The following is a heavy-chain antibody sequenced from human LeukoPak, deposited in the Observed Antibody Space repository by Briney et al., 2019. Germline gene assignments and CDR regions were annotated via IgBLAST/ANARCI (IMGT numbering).Heavy chain of an antibody. V-gene: IGHV4-59*01. CDR3: ARDERKRVGAGDAFDI. Sequence: PSETLSLTCTVSGGSMSFYYSNWIRHSPGKGLEWIGYIYYTGSTKYNPSLQSRVTIPVDKSENQFSLNLYSVTAADTAVYYCARDERKRVGAGDAFDIWGQGTMVSVSS. D-gene: IGHD1-26*01. CDR1: GGSMSFYY. J-gene: IGHJ3*02. CDR2: IYYTGST.